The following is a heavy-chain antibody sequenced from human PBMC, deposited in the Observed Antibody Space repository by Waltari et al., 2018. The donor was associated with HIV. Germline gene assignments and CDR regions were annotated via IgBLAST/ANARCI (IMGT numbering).Heavy chain of an antibody. V-gene: IGHV3-66*02. CDR2: IYSGGST. D-gene: IGHD5-18*01. CDR3: ARDLMGTAMGD. Sequence: EVQLVESGGGLVQPGGSLRLSCAASGFTVSSNYMSWVRQAPGKGLEWVSVIYSGGSTYYADSVKGRFTISRDNSKNTLYLQMNSLRAEDTAVYYCARDLMGTAMGDWGQGTLVTVSS. J-gene: IGHJ4*02. CDR1: GFTVSSNY.